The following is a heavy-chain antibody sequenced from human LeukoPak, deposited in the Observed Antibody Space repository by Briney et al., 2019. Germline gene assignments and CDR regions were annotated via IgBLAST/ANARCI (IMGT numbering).Heavy chain of an antibody. CDR1: GFTFSTNS. D-gene: IGHD3-10*01. CDR2: ISSSSSTI. J-gene: IGHJ4*02. V-gene: IGHV3-48*02. Sequence: GGAPRLSCAAPGFTFSTNSINWVRPAPGEGLEWVSYISSSSSTIYYADSVKGRFTISRDNAKNSLYLQMNSLRDEDTAVYYCARGFGELFYWGQGTLVTVSS. CDR3: ARGFGELFY.